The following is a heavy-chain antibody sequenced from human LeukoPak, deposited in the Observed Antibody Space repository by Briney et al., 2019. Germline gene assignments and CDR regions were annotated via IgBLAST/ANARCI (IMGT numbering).Heavy chain of an antibody. Sequence: SETLSLTCTVSGGSISSSSYYWGWIRQPPGKGLEWIGSIYYSGSPYYNPSLKSRVTISVDTSKNQFSLKLSSVTAADTAVYYCARSSEGRYYYDSSGYSYYYYYMDVWGKGTTVTISS. J-gene: IGHJ6*03. CDR3: ARSSEGRYYYDSSGYSYYYYYMDV. D-gene: IGHD3-22*01. CDR1: GGSISSSSYY. CDR2: IYYSGSP. V-gene: IGHV4-39*07.